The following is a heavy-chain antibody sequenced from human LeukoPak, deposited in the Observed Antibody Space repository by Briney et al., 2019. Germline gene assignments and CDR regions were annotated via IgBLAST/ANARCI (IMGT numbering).Heavy chain of an antibody. CDR2: INNDGSAA. J-gene: IGHJ4*02. V-gene: IGHV3-74*01. CDR3: ARGTAVTAGIDY. Sequence: GGSLRLSCVASGFTFSTYWIHWVRPVPGKGLVWVAHINNDGSAATYGDCAKGRFTVSRDNAKNTLFLEMNSLRVEDTAVYYCARGTAVTAGIDYWGQGALVTVSS. CDR1: GFTFSTYW. D-gene: IGHD6-13*01.